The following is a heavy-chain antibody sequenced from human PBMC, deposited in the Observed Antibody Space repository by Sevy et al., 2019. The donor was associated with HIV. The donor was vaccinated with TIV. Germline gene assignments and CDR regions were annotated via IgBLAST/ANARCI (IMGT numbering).Heavy chain of an antibody. D-gene: IGHD2-15*01. CDR3: AREGCSEGHDY. Sequence: GSLRLSCTTSGFRFSIYAMTWVRQAPGKGLEWVSSFCMGGDRIYYADSVRGRFTISRDDSKNTLYLEMNNLRAEDTAKYYCAREGCSEGHDYWGQGTLVTVSS. CDR2: FCMGGDRI. V-gene: IGHV3-23*01. CDR1: GFRFSIYA. J-gene: IGHJ4*02.